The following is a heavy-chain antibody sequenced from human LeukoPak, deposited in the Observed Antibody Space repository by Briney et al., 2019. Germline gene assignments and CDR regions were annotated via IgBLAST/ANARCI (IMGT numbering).Heavy chain of an antibody. Sequence: GGSLRLSCAASGFTFSDYYVSWIRQAPGKGLEWVSYISSSGSTIYYADSVKGRFTISRDNAKNSLYLQMNSLRAEDTAVYYCARERIFSGYNYGMDVWGQGTTVTVSS. J-gene: IGHJ6*02. CDR1: GFTFSDYY. V-gene: IGHV3-11*01. CDR3: ARERIFSGYNYGMDV. D-gene: IGHD7-27*01. CDR2: ISSSGSTI.